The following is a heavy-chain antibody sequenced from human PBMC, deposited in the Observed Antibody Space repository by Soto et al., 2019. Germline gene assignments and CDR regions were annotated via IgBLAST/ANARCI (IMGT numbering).Heavy chain of an antibody. CDR2: IYYSGST. V-gene: IGHV4-59*01. CDR3: ARASVVRGVPKGVDV. D-gene: IGHD3-10*01. CDR1: GGSISSYY. J-gene: IGHJ6*02. Sequence: KPSETLSLTCTVSGGSISSYYWSWIRQPPGKGLEWIGYIYYSGSTNYNPSLKSRVTISVDTSKNQFSLKLSSVTAADTAVYYCARASVVRGVPKGVDVWGQGTTVTVSS.